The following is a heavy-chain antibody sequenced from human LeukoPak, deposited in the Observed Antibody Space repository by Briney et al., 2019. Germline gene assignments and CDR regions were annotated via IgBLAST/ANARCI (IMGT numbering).Heavy chain of an antibody. CDR2: ISGSGGST. CDR1: GFTFSSYA. V-gene: IGHV3-23*01. J-gene: IGHJ6*02. D-gene: IGHD3-9*01. Sequence: GGSLRLSCAASGFTFSSYAMSWVRQAPGKGLEWVSAISGSGGSTYYADSVKGRFTISRDNSKNTLYLQMNSLRAEDTAVYYCAKVRVSYDILLNGMDVWGQGTMVTVSS. CDR3: AKVRVSYDILLNGMDV.